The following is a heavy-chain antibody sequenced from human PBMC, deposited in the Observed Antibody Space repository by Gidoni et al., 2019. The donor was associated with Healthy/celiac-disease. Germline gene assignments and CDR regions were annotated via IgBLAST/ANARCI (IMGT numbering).Heavy chain of an antibody. Sequence: VQLLLSGGGLLQPGWSLRLSCAASGFTFSSYAMSWVRQAPGKGLEWVSASSGSGGSTYYADSVKGRFTISRDNSKNTLYLQMNSLRAEDTAVYYCAAPGPPTEYFQHWGQGTLVTVSS. CDR2: SSGSGGST. J-gene: IGHJ1*01. CDR3: AAPGPPTEYFQH. CDR1: GFTFSSYA. V-gene: IGHV3-23*01.